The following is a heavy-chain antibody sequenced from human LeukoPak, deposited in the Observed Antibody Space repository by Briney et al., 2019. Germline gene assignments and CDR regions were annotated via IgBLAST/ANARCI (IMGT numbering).Heavy chain of an antibody. CDR1: GFTFSSYW. Sequence: GGSLRLSCAASGFTFSSYWMSWVRQAPGKGLEWVANIRQDGSEKYYVDSLKGRFTISRDNAKNSLYLQMSSLRAEDTAVYYCARGNYGSIDAFDIWGQGTMVTVSS. J-gene: IGHJ3*02. V-gene: IGHV3-7*05. D-gene: IGHD3-10*01. CDR3: ARGNYGSIDAFDI. CDR2: IRQDGSEK.